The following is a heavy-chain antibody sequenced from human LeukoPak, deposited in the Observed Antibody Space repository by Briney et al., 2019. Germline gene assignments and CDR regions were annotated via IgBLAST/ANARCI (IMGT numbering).Heavy chain of an antibody. D-gene: IGHD5-18*01. J-gene: IGHJ4*02. CDR1: GGTFSSYA. CDR2: IIPIFGTA. Sequence: SVKVSCKASGGTFSSYAISWVRQAPGQGLEWMGGIIPIFGTANYAQKFQGRVTITADESTSTAYMELSSLRTEDTAVYYCAKDRYSYAFEYSDSWGQGTLVTVSS. CDR3: AKDRYSYAFEYSDS. V-gene: IGHV1-69*13.